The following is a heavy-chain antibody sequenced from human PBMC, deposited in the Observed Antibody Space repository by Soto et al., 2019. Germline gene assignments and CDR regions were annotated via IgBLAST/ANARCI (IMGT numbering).Heavy chain of an antibody. D-gene: IGHD3-16*01. CDR2: ISYDGSNK. CDR3: ARDGGDGLDY. J-gene: IGHJ4*02. Sequence: QVQLVESGGGVVQPGRSLRLSCAASGFTFSSYAMHWVRQAPGKGLEWVAVISYDGSNKYYADSVKGRFTISRDNSKNTLYLQMNSLRAEDTAVYYWARDGGDGLDYWGQGTLVTVSS. CDR1: GFTFSSYA. V-gene: IGHV3-30-3*01.